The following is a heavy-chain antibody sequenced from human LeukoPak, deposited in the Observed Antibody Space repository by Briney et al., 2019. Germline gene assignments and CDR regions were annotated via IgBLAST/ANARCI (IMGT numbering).Heavy chain of an antibody. CDR3: AGGITSWGDY. J-gene: IGHJ4*02. D-gene: IGHD3-16*01. CDR1: GGSFSGYY. Sequence: TTSETLSRTCAVYGGSFSGYYWSWIRQPPGKGLEWIGEINPSGSTNYNPSLRSRVTISVDTSKNQFSLKVTSVTAADTAVYYCAGGITSWGDYWGQGTLVTVSS. CDR2: INPSGST. V-gene: IGHV4-34*01.